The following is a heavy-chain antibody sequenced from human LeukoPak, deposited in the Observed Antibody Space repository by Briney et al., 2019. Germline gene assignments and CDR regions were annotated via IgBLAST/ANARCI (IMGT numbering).Heavy chain of an antibody. CDR3: AKTATLSPYVDWYFDL. Sequence: SVKVSCKASGGTFSSYTISWVRQAPGQGLEWMGRIIPILGIANYAQKFQGRVTITADKSTSTAYMELSSLRSEDTAVYYCAKTATLSPYVDWYFDLWGRGTLVTVSS. D-gene: IGHD2-15*01. V-gene: IGHV1-69*02. J-gene: IGHJ2*01. CDR1: GGTFSSYT. CDR2: IIPILGIA.